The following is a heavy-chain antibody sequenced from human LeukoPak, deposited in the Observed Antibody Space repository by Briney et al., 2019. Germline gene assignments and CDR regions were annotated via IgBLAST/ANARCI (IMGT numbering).Heavy chain of an antibody. D-gene: IGHD2-2*01. Sequence: GGSLRLSCAASGFTFSSYSMNWVRQAPGKGLEWVSSISSSSSYIYYADSVKGRFTISRDNAKNSLYLQMNSLRAEDTAVYYCARHTNGAANLVVPAALSRYYYYYYYMDVWGKGTTVTVSS. CDR1: GFTFSSYS. J-gene: IGHJ6*03. V-gene: IGHV3-21*01. CDR2: ISSSSSYI. CDR3: ARHTNGAANLVVPAALSRYYYYYYYMDV.